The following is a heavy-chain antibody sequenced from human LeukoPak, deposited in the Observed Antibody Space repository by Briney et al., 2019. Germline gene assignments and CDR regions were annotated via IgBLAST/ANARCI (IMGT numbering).Heavy chain of an antibody. D-gene: IGHD4-17*01. Sequence: GGSLRLSCAASGFTFSTYAMSWVRQAPGKGLEWVADISFDGNNKYYADSVKGRFTISRDNSKNTLYLQMNSLTSEDTAVYYCVRAGSTVTTRFDPWGQGTQVTVSS. CDR2: ISFDGNNK. CDR1: GFTFSTYA. V-gene: IGHV3-30*04. CDR3: VRAGSTVTTRFDP. J-gene: IGHJ5*02.